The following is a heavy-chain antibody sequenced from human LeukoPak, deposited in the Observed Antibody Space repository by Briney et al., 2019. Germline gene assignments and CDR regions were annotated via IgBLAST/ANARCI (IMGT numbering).Heavy chain of an antibody. CDR1: GGTFSSYA. Sequence: GASVKVSCKASGGTFSSYAISWVRQAPGQGLEWMGWINPNSGGTNYAQKFQGRVTMTRDTSISTAYMELSRLRSDDTAVYYCARDHLPYGRYYYGMDVWGQGTTVTVSS. J-gene: IGHJ6*02. CDR3: ARDHLPYGRYYYGMDV. CDR2: INPNSGGT. D-gene: IGHD3-16*01. V-gene: IGHV1-2*02.